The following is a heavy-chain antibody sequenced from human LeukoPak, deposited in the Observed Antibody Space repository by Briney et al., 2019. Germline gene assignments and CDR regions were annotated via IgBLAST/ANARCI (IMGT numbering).Heavy chain of an antibody. CDR1: GYTFTSYG. CDR2: ISAYNGNT. V-gene: IGHV1-18*01. D-gene: IGHD3-10*01. CDR3: ARARFGDKSPGY. J-gene: IGHJ4*02. Sequence: ASVKVSCKASGYTFTSYGISWVRQAPGQGLKWMGWISAYNGNTNYAQKLQGRVTMTTDTSTSTAYMELRSLRSDDTAVYYCARARFGDKSPGYWGQGTLVTVSS.